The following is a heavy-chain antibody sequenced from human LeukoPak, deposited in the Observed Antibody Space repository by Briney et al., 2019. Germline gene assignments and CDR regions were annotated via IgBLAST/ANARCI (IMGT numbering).Heavy chain of an antibody. D-gene: IGHD5/OR15-5a*01. J-gene: IGHJ4*02. Sequence: GGSLRLSCAASGFIFSSYGIHWVRQAPGKGLEWVAYIRYDGSIKYYADSVKGRFTISRDNSKNTVYLQMNSLRADDTAVYYCATASPHMSTSGPGVYWGQGTLVTVSS. CDR1: GFIFSSYG. V-gene: IGHV3-30*02. CDR3: ATASPHMSTSGPGVY. CDR2: IRYDGSIK.